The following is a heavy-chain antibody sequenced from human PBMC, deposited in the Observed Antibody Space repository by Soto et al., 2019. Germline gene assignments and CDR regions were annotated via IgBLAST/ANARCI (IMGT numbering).Heavy chain of an antibody. V-gene: IGHV3-74*01. CDR3: ASLPYGSGSYYKDYYYYYYMDV. D-gene: IGHD3-10*01. J-gene: IGHJ6*03. Sequence: GGSLRLSCAASGFTFSSYWMHWVRQAPGKGLVWVSRINSDGSSTSYADSVKGRFTISRDNAKNTLYLQMNSLRAEDTAVYYCASLPYGSGSYYKDYYYYYYMDVWGKGTTVTVSS. CDR1: GFTFSSYW. CDR2: INSDGSST.